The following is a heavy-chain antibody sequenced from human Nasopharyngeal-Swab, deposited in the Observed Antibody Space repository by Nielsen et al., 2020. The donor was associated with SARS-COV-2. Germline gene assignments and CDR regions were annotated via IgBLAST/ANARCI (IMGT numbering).Heavy chain of an antibody. Sequence: GESLKISCAASGFTFDDYAMHWVRQAPGKGLEWVSLISGDGGSTYYADSVKGRFTISRDNSKNSLYLQMNSLRTEDTALYYCAKEQGYSSSWYGDYYHYYGMDVWGQGTTVTVSS. CDR2: ISGDGGST. D-gene: IGHD6-13*01. CDR1: GFTFDDYA. V-gene: IGHV3-43*02. J-gene: IGHJ6*02. CDR3: AKEQGYSSSWYGDYYHYYGMDV.